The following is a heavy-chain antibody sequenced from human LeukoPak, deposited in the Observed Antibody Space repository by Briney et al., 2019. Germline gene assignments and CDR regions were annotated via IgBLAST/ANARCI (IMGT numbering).Heavy chain of an antibody. D-gene: IGHD2-2*01. Sequence: SETLSLTCGVHGGSFSGYHWSWIRQPPGKGLEWIGEINHSGSTNYNSSLKSRVTISVDTSKNQFSLKLSSVTAADTAVYYCARSSNLAYNWFDPWRQGTLVTVSS. J-gene: IGHJ5*02. CDR3: ARSSNLAYNWFDP. CDR2: INHSGST. CDR1: GGSFSGYH. V-gene: IGHV4-34*01.